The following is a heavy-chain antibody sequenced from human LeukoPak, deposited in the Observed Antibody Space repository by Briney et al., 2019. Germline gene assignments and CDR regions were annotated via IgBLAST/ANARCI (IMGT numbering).Heavy chain of an antibody. Sequence: GGSLRLSCAASGFTFSSYSMNWVRQAPGKGLEWVSYISSSSSTIYYADSVKGRFTISRDNAKNSLYLQMNSLRAEDTAVYYCASEYDSSGYYPPVGLDYWGQGTLVTVSS. CDR3: ASEYDSSGYYPPVGLDY. D-gene: IGHD3-22*01. J-gene: IGHJ4*02. V-gene: IGHV3-48*01. CDR1: GFTFSSYS. CDR2: ISSSSSTI.